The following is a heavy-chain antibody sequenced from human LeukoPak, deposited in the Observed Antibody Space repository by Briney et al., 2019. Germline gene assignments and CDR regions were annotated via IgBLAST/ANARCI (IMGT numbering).Heavy chain of an antibody. CDR3: ARARRGYSLYYYYMDV. Sequence: ASVKVSCKASGYTFTSYDINWVRQATGQGLEWMGWMNPNSGNTGYAQKFQGRVTITRNTSISTAYMELSSLRPEDTAVYYCARARRGYSLYYYYMDVWGKGTTVTVSS. V-gene: IGHV1-8*03. CDR1: GYTFTSYD. CDR2: MNPNSGNT. J-gene: IGHJ6*03. D-gene: IGHD5-18*01.